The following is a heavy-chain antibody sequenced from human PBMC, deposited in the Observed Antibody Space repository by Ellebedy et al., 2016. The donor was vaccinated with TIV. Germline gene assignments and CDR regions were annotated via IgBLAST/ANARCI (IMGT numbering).Heavy chain of an antibody. CDR3: ARHTTYGDLYYFDY. Sequence: GGSLRLSCKGSGYSFTSYWIGWVRQMPGKGLEWMGLIYPGDSDTRYSPSFQGQVTISADKSISTAYLQWSSLKASDTAMHYCARHTTYGDLYYFDYWGQGTLVTVSS. D-gene: IGHD4-17*01. CDR1: GYSFTSYW. CDR2: IYPGDSDT. J-gene: IGHJ4*02. V-gene: IGHV5-51*01.